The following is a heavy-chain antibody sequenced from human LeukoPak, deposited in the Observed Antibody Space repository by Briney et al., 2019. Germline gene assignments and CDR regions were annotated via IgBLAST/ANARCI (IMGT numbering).Heavy chain of an antibody. J-gene: IGHJ4*02. D-gene: IGHD5-12*01. CDR1: GFTFSSYA. CDR3: AKDFSGYDTCDY. Sequence: PGGSLRLSCAAPGFTFSSYAMSWVRQAPGKGLEWVSAISGSGSSTYYADSVKGRFTISRDNSKNTLYLQMNSLRAEDTAVYYCAKDFSGYDTCDYWGQGTLVTVSS. CDR2: ISGSGSST. V-gene: IGHV3-23*01.